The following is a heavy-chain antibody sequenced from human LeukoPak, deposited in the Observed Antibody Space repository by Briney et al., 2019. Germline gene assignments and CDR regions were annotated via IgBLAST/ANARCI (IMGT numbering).Heavy chain of an antibody. V-gene: IGHV6-1*01. CDR3: ARDLGWFDS. J-gene: IGHJ5*01. CDR2: TYYRSKWYS. CDR1: GDIISSNSVA. Sequence: SQTLSLTCAISGDIISSNSVAWSWIRQSPSRGLEWLGRTYYRSKWYSDYPLSVKSRITINPDTSKNQFSLHLNSVTPEDTAVYYCARDLGWFDSWGQGTLVTVSP.